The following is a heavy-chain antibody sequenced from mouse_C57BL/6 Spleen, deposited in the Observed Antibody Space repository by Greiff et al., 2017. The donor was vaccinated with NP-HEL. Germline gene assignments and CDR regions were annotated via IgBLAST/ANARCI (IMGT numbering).Heavy chain of an antibody. CDR1: GYTFTSYW. J-gene: IGHJ2*01. Sequence: QVQLQQPGAELVMPGASVKLSCKASGYTFTSYWMHWVKQRPGQGLEWIGEIDPADSYTNYNQKFKGKSTLTVDKSYSKAYMQISSLTSEDAADYYGARNYLDYWGQGTTLTVSS. V-gene: IGHV1-69*01. CDR2: IDPADSYT. CDR3: ARNYLDY.